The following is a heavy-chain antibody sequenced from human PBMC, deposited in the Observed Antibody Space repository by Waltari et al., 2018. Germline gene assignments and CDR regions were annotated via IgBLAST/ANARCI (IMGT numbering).Heavy chain of an antibody. Sequence: EVQLVESGGGLVKPGGSLRLSCAASGFTFSSYSMNWVRQAPGKGLDGVSSISSSSSYIYYADSVKGRFTISRDNAKNSLYLQMNSLRAEDTAVYYCARDLVVQEYYMDVWGKGTTVTVSS. CDR2: ISSSSSYI. CDR1: GFTFSSYS. D-gene: IGHD3-22*01. CDR3: ARDLVVQEYYMDV. V-gene: IGHV3-21*01. J-gene: IGHJ6*03.